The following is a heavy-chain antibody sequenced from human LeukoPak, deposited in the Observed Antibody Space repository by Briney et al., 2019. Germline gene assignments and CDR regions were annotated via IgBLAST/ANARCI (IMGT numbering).Heavy chain of an antibody. V-gene: IGHV4-59*01. Sequence: SGPTLVNPSATLSLTCTVSGDSIISSYWSWIRQPPGKGLEWIAYIKFNGKTDYNPPLKSRVTISLDTSKNQFSLILNSVTTADTAVYYCARAPPRRCPGNDCYPIFDFWGQGSLVTVSS. CDR3: ARAPPRRCPGNDCYPIFDF. J-gene: IGHJ4*02. CDR2: IKFNGKT. D-gene: IGHD2-21*02. CDR1: GDSIISSY.